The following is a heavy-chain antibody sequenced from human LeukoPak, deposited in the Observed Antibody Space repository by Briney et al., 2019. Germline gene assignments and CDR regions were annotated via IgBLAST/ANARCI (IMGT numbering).Heavy chain of an antibody. CDR3: ARGRYCSADICSGGDAFDI. V-gene: IGHV4-59*10. CDR2: IYTRGST. Sequence: PSETLSLTCAVYGGSFSDYYWSWIRQPAGKGLEWIGRIYTRGSTNYNPSLKSRVTMSVDTSKNQFSLKLSSVTAADTAVYYCARGRYCSADICSGGDAFDIWGQGTMVSVSS. D-gene: IGHD2-15*01. CDR1: GGSFSDYY. J-gene: IGHJ3*02.